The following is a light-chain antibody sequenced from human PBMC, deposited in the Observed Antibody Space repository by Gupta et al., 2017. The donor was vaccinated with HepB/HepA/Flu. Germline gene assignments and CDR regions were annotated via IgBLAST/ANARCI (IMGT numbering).Light chain of an antibody. CDR1: SSNIGSNY. J-gene: IGLJ2*01. V-gene: IGLV1-47*01. Sequence: QSVLTQPPSTSGTPGQRVTISCSGSSSNIGSNYVYWYQQLPGTAPKLLIDRNDQRPSGVPDRFSGSESGTSASLDISGLRSEDEADYYWAAWDDTLRGVVFGGGTKLTVL. CDR2: RND. CDR3: AAWDDTLRGVV.